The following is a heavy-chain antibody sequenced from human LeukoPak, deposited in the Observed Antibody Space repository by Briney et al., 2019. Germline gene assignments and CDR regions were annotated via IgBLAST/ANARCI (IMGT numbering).Heavy chain of an antibody. CDR1: GFTFSSYG. D-gene: IGHD5-18*01. Sequence: GTSLRLSCAASGFTFSSYGMHWVRQAPGKGLEWVTLIWYDGSNKCYAESVKGRFTISRDNSENTLYLQMTSLRAEDTAVHYCARDKGYSYGHAFDYWGQGTLVTVSS. J-gene: IGHJ4*02. CDR3: ARDKGYSYGHAFDY. V-gene: IGHV3-33*01. CDR2: IWYDGSNK.